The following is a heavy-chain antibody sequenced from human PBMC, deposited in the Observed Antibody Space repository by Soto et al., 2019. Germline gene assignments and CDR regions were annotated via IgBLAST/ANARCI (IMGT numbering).Heavy chain of an antibody. D-gene: IGHD3-3*01. CDR1: GGPLNNYA. CDR2: ILPVSAPP. V-gene: IGHV1-69*01. J-gene: IGHJ4*02. Sequence: SVKVSCKASGGPLNNYAINWVRQAPGQGLEWMGGILPVSAPPDYAQKFQGRVSITADHSTSTVYMELSRLKSDDTAVYFCATDSNYDVSNSFWGQGTLVTVSS. CDR3: ATDSNYDVSNSF.